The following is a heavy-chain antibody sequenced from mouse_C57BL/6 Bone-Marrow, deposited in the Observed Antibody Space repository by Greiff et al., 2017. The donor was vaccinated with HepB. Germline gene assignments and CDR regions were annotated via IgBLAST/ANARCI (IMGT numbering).Heavy chain of an antibody. CDR2: IDPNSGGT. Sequence: VKLKQPGAELVKPGASVKLSCKASGYTFTSYWMHWVKQRPGRGLEWIGSIDPNSGGTKYNEKFKSKATLTVDKPSSTAYMQLSSLTSEDSAVYYCNYGLYYAMDYWGQGTSVTVSS. CDR3: NYGLYYAMDY. CDR1: GYTFTSYW. J-gene: IGHJ4*01. D-gene: IGHD1-2*01. V-gene: IGHV1-72*01.